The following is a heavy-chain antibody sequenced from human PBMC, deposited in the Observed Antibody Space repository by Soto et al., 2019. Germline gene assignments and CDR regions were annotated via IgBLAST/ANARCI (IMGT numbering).Heavy chain of an antibody. D-gene: IGHD3-22*01. Sequence: QLQLQESGPGLVKPSETLSLTCTVSGGSISSSSYYWGWIRQPPGKGLEWIGSIYYSGSTYYNPSPKSRVTISVDTSKNQFSLKLSSVTAADTAVYYCARQDYYYDSSGYYTFDYWGQGTLVTVSS. J-gene: IGHJ4*02. CDR2: IYYSGST. V-gene: IGHV4-39*01. CDR3: ARQDYYYDSSGYYTFDY. CDR1: GGSISSSSYY.